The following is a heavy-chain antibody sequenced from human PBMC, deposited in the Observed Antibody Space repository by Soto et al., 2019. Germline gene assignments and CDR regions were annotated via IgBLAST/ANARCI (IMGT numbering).Heavy chain of an antibody. D-gene: IGHD4-17*01. Sequence: ASVKVSCKASGGTFSSYTISWVRQAPGQGLEWMGRIIPILGIANYAQKFQGRVTITADKSTSTAYMELSSLRSEDTAVYYCARETATVTTVGYYFDYWGQGTLVTVSS. CDR2: IIPILGIA. CDR3: ARETATVTTVGYYFDY. J-gene: IGHJ4*02. V-gene: IGHV1-69*02. CDR1: GGTFSSYT.